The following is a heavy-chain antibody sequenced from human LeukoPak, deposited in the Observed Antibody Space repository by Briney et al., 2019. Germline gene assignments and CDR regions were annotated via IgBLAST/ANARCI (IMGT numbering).Heavy chain of an antibody. V-gene: IGHV3-23*01. J-gene: IGHJ4*02. CDR3: ATDREGDPSAYYLV. CDR1: GLTFSDYA. D-gene: IGHD3-22*01. Sequence: PGGSLRLSCAASGLTFSDYAMSWVRQAPGKGLEWVSTISDNGGGTYYADSVKGRFTISRDNSKNTLFLQMNSLRAEDSAVYYCATDREGDPSAYYLVGGQGTLITVSS. CDR2: ISDNGGGT.